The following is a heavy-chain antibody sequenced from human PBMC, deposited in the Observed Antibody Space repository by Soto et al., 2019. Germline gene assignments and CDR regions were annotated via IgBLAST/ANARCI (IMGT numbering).Heavy chain of an antibody. CDR3: ARPLLPYYYDTSGYLAFDY. CDR1: GGSTSSSSYY. Sequence: SETLSLTCTVSGGSTSSSSYYWGWIRQPPGKGLEWIGSIYYSGSTYYNPSLKSRVTISVDTSKNQFSLKLSSVTAADTAVYYCARPLLPYYYDTSGYLAFDYWGQGTLVTVSS. D-gene: IGHD3-22*01. V-gene: IGHV4-39*01. CDR2: IYYSGST. J-gene: IGHJ4*02.